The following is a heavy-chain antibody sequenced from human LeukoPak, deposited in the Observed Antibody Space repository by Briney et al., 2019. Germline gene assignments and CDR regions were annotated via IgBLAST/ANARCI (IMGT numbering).Heavy chain of an antibody. CDR3: AREQVGYFDN. CDR2: ISTSSNTI. D-gene: IGHD1-26*01. Sequence: GALRLSCAASEFTFSDYYMSWIRQAPGKGLEWISYISTSSNTIDYADSVKGRFTISRDNAKYSLYLQMNSLRVEDTAVYYCAREQVGYFDNWGQGTLVTVSS. CDR1: EFTFSDYY. V-gene: IGHV3-11*01. J-gene: IGHJ4*02.